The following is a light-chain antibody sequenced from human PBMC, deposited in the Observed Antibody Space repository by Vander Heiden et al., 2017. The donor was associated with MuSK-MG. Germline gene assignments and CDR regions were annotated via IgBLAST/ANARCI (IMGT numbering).Light chain of an antibody. CDR2: LGS. Sequence: SVMTKSPPSLPVTAGSPASISRRSSQSLLHKNGYHYFDWFLQKPGQSPQLLIYLGSNRDSGVPYRFSGSGSGTDFTLTISCVESEDVGVYYCRQAVNTPCIFGQGTKVEIK. V-gene: IGKV2-28*01. J-gene: IGKJ2*02. CDR3: RQAVNTPCI. CDR1: QSLLHKNGYHY.